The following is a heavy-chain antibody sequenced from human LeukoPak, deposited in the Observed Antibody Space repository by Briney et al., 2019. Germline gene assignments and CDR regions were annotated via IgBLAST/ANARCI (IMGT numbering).Heavy chain of an antibody. V-gene: IGHV3-23*01. CDR3: AKDRMYSSGWAFDY. CDR1: GFTFSNYA. CDR2: IGGSGGST. J-gene: IGHJ4*02. Sequence: GGSLRLSCAASGFTFSNYAMNWVRQAPGKGLEWVSAIGGSGGSTYFADSVKGRFTISRDNSKNRLYLEMNTLRAEDTAVYYCAKDRMYSSGWAFDYWGQGTLITVSS. D-gene: IGHD1-26*01.